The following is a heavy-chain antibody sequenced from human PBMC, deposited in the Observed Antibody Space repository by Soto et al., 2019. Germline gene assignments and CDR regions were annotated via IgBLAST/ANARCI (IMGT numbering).Heavy chain of an antibody. CDR3: ARTSRRQPEDWFDP. J-gene: IGHJ5*02. CDR1: GGSISSGDYY. CDR2: IYYSGST. Sequence: SETLSLTCTVSGGSISSGDYYWSWIRQPPGKGLEWIGYIYYSGSTYYNPSLKSRVTISVDTSKNQFSLKLSSVTAADTAVYYCARTSRRQPEDWFDPWGQGTLVTVSS. V-gene: IGHV4-30-4*01. D-gene: IGHD6-13*01.